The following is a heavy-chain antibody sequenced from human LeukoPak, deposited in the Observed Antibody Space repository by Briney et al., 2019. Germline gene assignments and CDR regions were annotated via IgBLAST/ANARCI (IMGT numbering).Heavy chain of an antibody. CDR2: INHSGST. V-gene: IGHV4-34*01. CDR1: GGSFSGYY. CDR3: AGGPEQLAFYYYYYGMDV. J-gene: IGHJ6*02. Sequence: PSETLSLTCAVYGGSFSGYYWSWIRQPPGKGLEWIGEINHSGSTNYNPSLKSRVTISVDTSKNQFSLKLSSVTAADTAVYHCAGGPEQLAFYYYYYGMDVWGQGTTVTVSS. D-gene: IGHD6-13*01.